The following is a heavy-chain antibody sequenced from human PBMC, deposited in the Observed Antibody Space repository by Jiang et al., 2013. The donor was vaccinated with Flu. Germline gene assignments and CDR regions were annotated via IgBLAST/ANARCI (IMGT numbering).Heavy chain of an antibody. Sequence: SGAEVKKPGASVKVSCKASGYTFTSYGISWVRQAPGQGLEWMGWISAYNGNTNYAQKLQGRVTMTTDTSTSTAYMELRSLRSDDTAVYYCARDSGEAPSGYYYDSSGYRFDYWGQGTLVTVSS. J-gene: IGHJ4*02. CDR2: ISAYNGNT. D-gene: IGHD3-22*01. CDR1: GYTFTSYG. V-gene: IGHV1-18*01. CDR3: ARDSGEAPSGYYYDSSGYRFDY.